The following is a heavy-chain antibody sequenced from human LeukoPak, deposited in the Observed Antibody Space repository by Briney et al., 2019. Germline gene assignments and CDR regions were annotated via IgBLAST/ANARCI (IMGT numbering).Heavy chain of an antibody. V-gene: IGHV3-23*01. CDR2: ISGSGGST. CDR3: AKDDRDGYNWPAFDY. J-gene: IGHJ4*02. CDR1: GFTFSSYA. D-gene: IGHD5-24*01. Sequence: PGGSLRLCCAASGFTFSSYAMSWVRQAPGKGLEWVSAISGSGGSTYYADSVKGRFTISRDNSKNTLYLQMNSLRAEDTAVYYCAKDDRDGYNWPAFDYWGQGTLVTVSS.